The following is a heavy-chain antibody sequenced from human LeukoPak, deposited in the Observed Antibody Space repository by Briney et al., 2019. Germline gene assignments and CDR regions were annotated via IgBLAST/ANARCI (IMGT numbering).Heavy chain of an antibody. V-gene: IGHV1-2*02. CDR2: INPNSGGT. CDR1: GYTLTGYY. J-gene: IGHJ4*02. Sequence: ASVKVSCKASGYTLTGYYMHWVRQAPGQGLEWMGWINPNSGGTNYAQKFQGRVTMTRDKSISTAYMELSRLRSDDTAVYYCARVRYYGSGSYRGFDYWGQGTLVTVSS. CDR3: ARVRYYGSGSYRGFDY. D-gene: IGHD3-10*01.